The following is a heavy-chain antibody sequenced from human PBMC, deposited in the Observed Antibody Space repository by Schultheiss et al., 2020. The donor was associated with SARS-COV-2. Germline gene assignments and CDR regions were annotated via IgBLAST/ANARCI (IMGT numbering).Heavy chain of an antibody. J-gene: IGHJ6*02. Sequence: SVKVSCKASGGTFTSYGISWVRQAPGQGLEWMGGIIPIFGTANYAQKFQGRVTITADESTSTAYMELSSLRSEDTAVYYCARYLEVVVAATGYYYYGMDVWGQGTTVTVSS. CDR2: IIPIFGTA. D-gene: IGHD2-15*01. V-gene: IGHV1-69*13. CDR1: GGTFTSYG. CDR3: ARYLEVVVAATGYYYYGMDV.